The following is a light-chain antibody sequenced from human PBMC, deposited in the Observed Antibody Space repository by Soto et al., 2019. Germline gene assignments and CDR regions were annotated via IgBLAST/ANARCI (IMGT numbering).Light chain of an antibody. J-gene: IGKJ2*01. CDR3: QQYKDYTYT. Sequence: DIQMTQFPSSLSASVGDRVTITCRASQRVDRWLAWYQQKPGQAPKLLISDASTLESGVPSRFSGSGSVTEFTLTITSLQPDDFATYYCQQYKDYTYTFGQGTRVESK. CDR2: DAS. V-gene: IGKV1-5*01. CDR1: QRVDRW.